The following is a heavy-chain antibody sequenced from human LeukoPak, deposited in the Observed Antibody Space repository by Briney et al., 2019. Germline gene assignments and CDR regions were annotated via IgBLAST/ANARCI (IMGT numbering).Heavy chain of an antibody. V-gene: IGHV3-30*18. Sequence: GGSLRLSCAASGFTLSSYGMHWVRQAPGKGLEWVAVISYDGSNKYYADSVKGRFTISRDNSKNTLYLQMNSLRAEDTAVYYCAKESTYYYDSSVDGYFDYWGQGTLVTVSS. CDR3: AKESTYYYDSSVDGYFDY. J-gene: IGHJ4*02. D-gene: IGHD3-22*01. CDR2: ISYDGSNK. CDR1: GFTLSSYG.